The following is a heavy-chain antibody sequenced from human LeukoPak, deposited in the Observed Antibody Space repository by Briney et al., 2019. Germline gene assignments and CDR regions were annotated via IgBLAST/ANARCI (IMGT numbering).Heavy chain of an antibody. CDR3: AKDQGYYDSSPFYAIDY. J-gene: IGHJ4*02. CDR1: GFTFSRHP. Sequence: GGSLRLSCAASGFTFSRHPMHWVRQAPGKGLEWVAVIVYDGSEKYYKESVKGRFTISRDNSMNTLYLQMDSLRPEDTAVYYCAKDQGYYDSSPFYAIDYWGQGSLVTVSS. CDR2: IVYDGSEK. D-gene: IGHD3-22*01. V-gene: IGHV3-30*04.